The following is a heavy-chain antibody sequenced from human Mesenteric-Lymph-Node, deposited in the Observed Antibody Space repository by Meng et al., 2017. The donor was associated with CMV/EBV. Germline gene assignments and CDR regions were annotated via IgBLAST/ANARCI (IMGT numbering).Heavy chain of an antibody. CDR2: INPSAGST. D-gene: IGHD2-2*01. V-gene: IGHV1-46*01. CDR3: ARDCSSTSCYRY. CDR1: GYTFTSYY. Sequence: ASVKVSCKASGYTFTSYYMHWVRQAPGQGLEWMGIINPSAGSTTYAQKLQGRVTMTTDTSTSTAYMELRSLRSDDTAVYYCARDCSSTSCYRYWGQGTLVTVSS. J-gene: IGHJ4*02.